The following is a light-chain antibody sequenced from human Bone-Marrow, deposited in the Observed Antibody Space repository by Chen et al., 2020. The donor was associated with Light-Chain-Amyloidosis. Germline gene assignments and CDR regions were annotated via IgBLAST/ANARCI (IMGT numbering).Light chain of an antibody. Sequence: SYVLTQPSSVSVAPGQTATIACGGNNIGSTGVHWYQQTPGQAPLLVVYDDSGPPSGIPERLAGTDSGNAATLTISRVEAGDEADYYCQVWDRGSDRPVFGGGTKLTVL. V-gene: IGLV3-21*02. J-gene: IGLJ3*02. CDR1: NIGSTG. CDR2: DDS. CDR3: QVWDRGSDRPV.